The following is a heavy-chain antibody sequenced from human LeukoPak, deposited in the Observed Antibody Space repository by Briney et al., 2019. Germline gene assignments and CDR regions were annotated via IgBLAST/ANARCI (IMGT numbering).Heavy chain of an antibody. J-gene: IGHJ6*02. CDR2: IYSGGST. Sequence: PGGSLRLSCAASGFTVSSNYMSWVRQAPGKGLEWVSDIYSGGSTYYADSVKGRFTISRDNSKNTLYLQMNSLRAEDTAVYYCARDQYPRSGMDVWGQGTTVTVSS. V-gene: IGHV3-53*01. CDR1: GFTVSSNY. CDR3: ARDQYPRSGMDV. D-gene: IGHD2/OR15-2a*01.